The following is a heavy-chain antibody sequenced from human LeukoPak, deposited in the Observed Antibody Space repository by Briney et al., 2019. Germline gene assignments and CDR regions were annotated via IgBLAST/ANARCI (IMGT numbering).Heavy chain of an antibody. Sequence: GGSLRLSRAASGFTFSDYWMHWVRQAPGKGLVWVSRINIDGSDTTYADSVKGRFTISRGNAKSTLYLQMNSLRVEDTAVYFCARDRSPTNGGFDYWGQGTLVTVSS. CDR2: INIDGSDT. D-gene: IGHD7-27*01. CDR1: GFTFSDYW. V-gene: IGHV3-74*01. J-gene: IGHJ4*02. CDR3: ARDRSPTNGGFDY.